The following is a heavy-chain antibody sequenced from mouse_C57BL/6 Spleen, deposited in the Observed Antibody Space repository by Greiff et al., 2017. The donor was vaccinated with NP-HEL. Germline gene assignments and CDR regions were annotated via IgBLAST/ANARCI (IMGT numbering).Heavy chain of an antibody. CDR2: ISDGGSYT. CDR3: ARRRNYDGPYYYAMDY. V-gene: IGHV5-4*03. CDR1: GFTFSSYA. D-gene: IGHD2-4*01. Sequence: EVKLMESGGGLVKPGGSLKLSCAASGFTFSSYAMSWVRQTPEQRLEWVATISDGGSYTYYPDNVKGRFTISRDNAKNNLYLQMSHLNSEDTAMYYCARRRNYDGPYYYAMDYWGQGTSVTVSS. J-gene: IGHJ4*01.